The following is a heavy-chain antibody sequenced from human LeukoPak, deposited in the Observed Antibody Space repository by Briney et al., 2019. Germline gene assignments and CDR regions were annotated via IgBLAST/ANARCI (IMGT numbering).Heavy chain of an antibody. V-gene: IGHV1-69*06. CDR3: ARDSCTNGVCAWDY. D-gene: IGHD2-8*01. J-gene: IGHJ4*02. CDR1: VGTFSSYA. CDR2: IIPIFGTA. Sequence: SVKVSCKPSVGTFSSYAISWVRQDPGQGLEWMGRIIPIFGTANYAQKFQGRVTITADKSTSTAYMELSSLRSEDTAVYYCARDSCTNGVCAWDYWGQGTLVTVSS.